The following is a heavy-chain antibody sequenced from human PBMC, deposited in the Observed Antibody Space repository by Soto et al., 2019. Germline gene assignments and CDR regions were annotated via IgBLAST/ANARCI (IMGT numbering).Heavy chain of an antibody. CDR2: IYYSGST. Sequence: NPSETLSLTCTVSGGSISSSSYYWGWIRQPPGKGLEWIGSIYYSGSTYYNPSLKSRVTISVDTSKNQFSLKLSSVTAADTAVYYCASFYPPLRDFWSGYPILYGMDVWGQGTTVTVSS. J-gene: IGHJ6*02. V-gene: IGHV4-39*01. CDR3: ASFYPPLRDFWSGYPILYGMDV. CDR1: GGSISSSSYY. D-gene: IGHD3-3*01.